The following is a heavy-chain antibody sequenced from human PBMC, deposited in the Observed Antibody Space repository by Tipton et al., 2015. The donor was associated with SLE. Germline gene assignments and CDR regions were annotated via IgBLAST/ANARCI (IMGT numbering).Heavy chain of an antibody. CDR1: GYSISSGYY. CDR2: IYHSGST. Sequence: TLSLTCAVSGYSISSGYYWGCTRQHPGKGLEWIGSIYHSGSTYYNPSLKSRVTISVDTSKNQFSLRLSSVTAADTAVYYCARVTGTGGFDPWGQGTLVTVSS. D-gene: IGHD3/OR15-3a*01. J-gene: IGHJ5*02. CDR3: ARVTGTGGFDP. V-gene: IGHV4-38-2*01.